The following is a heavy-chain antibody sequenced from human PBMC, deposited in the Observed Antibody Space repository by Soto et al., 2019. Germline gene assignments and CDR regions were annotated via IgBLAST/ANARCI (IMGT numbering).Heavy chain of an antibody. J-gene: IGHJ4*02. CDR1: GFTFSSYA. D-gene: IGHD6-19*01. Sequence: LRLSCAASGFTFSSYAMSWVRQAPGKGLEWVSAISGSGGSTYYADSVKGRFTISRDNSKNTLYLQMNSLRAEDTAVYYCAKTSSGWYEFDYWGQGTLVTVSS. CDR2: ISGSGGST. CDR3: AKTSSGWYEFDY. V-gene: IGHV3-23*01.